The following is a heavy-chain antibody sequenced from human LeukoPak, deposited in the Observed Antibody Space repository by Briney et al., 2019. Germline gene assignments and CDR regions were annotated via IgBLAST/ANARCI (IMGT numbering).Heavy chain of an antibody. CDR3: AREPDDLGYCSGGSCYSDY. CDR2: ISAYNGNT. D-gene: IGHD2-15*01. V-gene: IGHV1-18*01. Sequence: ASVKVSCKASGYTFTSYGISWVPQAPGQGLEWMGWISAYNGNTNYAQKLQGRVTMTTDTSTSTAYMELRSLRSDDTAVYYCAREPDDLGYCSGGSCYSDYWGQGTLVTVSS. J-gene: IGHJ4*02. CDR1: GYTFTSYG.